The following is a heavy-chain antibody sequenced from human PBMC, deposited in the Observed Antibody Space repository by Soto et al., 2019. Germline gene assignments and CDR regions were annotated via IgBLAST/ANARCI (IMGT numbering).Heavy chain of an antibody. Sequence: SETLSLTCTVSGGSISSYYWSWIRQPPGKGLEWIGYIYYSGSTKYNPSLKSRVNIPVDTSKNQFSLNLTSVTAADTAVYYCARVRGYSGFVSTYFFDYWVQGTLVSVSS. CDR2: IYYSGST. CDR1: GGSISSYY. D-gene: IGHD5-12*01. J-gene: IGHJ4*02. V-gene: IGHV4-59*01. CDR3: ARVRGYSGFVSTYFFDY.